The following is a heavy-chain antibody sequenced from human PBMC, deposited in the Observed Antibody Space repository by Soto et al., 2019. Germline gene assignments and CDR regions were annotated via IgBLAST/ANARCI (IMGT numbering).Heavy chain of an antibody. D-gene: IGHD1-1*01. V-gene: IGHV6-1*01. Sequence: QVQLQQSGPGLVKPSQTLSLTCDISGDSVSSNSAGWNWIRQTPSRGLEGLGRTYYRSKWYNNYALSVKSRVTDNPGTSKNQFSLQLNSVTHEDTAVYYCARGSWDDVTGHYYMDVWGKGTTGAVSS. CDR1: GDSVSSNSAG. CDR3: ARGSWDDVTGHYYMDV. J-gene: IGHJ6*03. CDR2: TYYRSKWYN.